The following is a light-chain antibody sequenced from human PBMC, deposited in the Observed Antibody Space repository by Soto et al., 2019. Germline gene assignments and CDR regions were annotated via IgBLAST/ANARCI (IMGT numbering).Light chain of an antibody. CDR1: QSVSSSY. Sequence: EIGLTQSQGTLSLSPGERATLACRASQSVSSSYLAWYQQKPGQPPRLLIYGASSRATGIPDRFSGSGSGTDFTLTISRLEPEDFAVYYCQQYGGSPPYTFGQGTKLEIK. CDR3: QQYGGSPPYT. CDR2: GAS. V-gene: IGKV3-20*01. J-gene: IGKJ2*01.